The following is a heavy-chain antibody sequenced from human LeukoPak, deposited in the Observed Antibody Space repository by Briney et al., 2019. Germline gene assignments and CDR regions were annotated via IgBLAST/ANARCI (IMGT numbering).Heavy chain of an antibody. CDR3: ARDVPYGATTLDY. Sequence: GGSLRLSCAASGFTFSSYWMSWVRQAPGKGLEWVASINDGGSDKHYVDSVKGRFTISRDNAKNSLDLQMNSLRAEDTAVYFCARDVPYGATTLDYWGQGCLVTVSS. J-gene: IGHJ4*02. CDR2: INDGGSDK. D-gene: IGHD4/OR15-4a*01. V-gene: IGHV3-7*01. CDR1: GFTFSSYW.